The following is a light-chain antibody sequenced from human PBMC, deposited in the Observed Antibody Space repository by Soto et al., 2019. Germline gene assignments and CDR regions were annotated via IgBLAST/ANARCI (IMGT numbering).Light chain of an antibody. CDR1: QSVSSN. CDR3: QHYDNWPPRT. CDR2: GAS. Sequence: EIVMTQSPATLSVSPGERATLSCRASQSVSSNLAWYQQKPGQAPRLLIFGASKRATGIPDRFSGSGSGTEFTLTISSLQSEDFAVYYCQHYDNWPPRTFGQGTKVDIK. J-gene: IGKJ1*01. V-gene: IGKV3D-15*01.